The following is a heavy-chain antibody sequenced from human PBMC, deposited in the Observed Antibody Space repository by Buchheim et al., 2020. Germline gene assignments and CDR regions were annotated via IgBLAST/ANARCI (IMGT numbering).Heavy chain of an antibody. D-gene: IGHD2-15*01. V-gene: IGHV3-30*04. Sequence: QVQLVESGGGVVQPGRSLRLSCAASGFTFSSYAMHWVRQAPGKGLEWVAVISYDGSNKYYADSVKGRFTISRDNSKNKLYLQMNSLRAEDTAVYYCARSYISSGGSCYYGMDVWGQGTT. CDR2: ISYDGSNK. J-gene: IGHJ6*02. CDR1: GFTFSSYA. CDR3: ARSYISSGGSCYYGMDV.